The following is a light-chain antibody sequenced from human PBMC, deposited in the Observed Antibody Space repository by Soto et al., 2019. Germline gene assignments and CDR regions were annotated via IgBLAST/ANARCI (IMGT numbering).Light chain of an antibody. V-gene: IGKV3-15*01. CDR2: GAS. Sequence: DIVMTQSPATLPVSPGERATLSFRASQSVSSNLAWYQQKPGQAPRFLIYGASTRATGIPARFSGSGSGTEFTLTISSLQSEDFAVYYCQQYDNWPLTFGGGTKVDIK. CDR1: QSVSSN. CDR3: QQYDNWPLT. J-gene: IGKJ4*01.